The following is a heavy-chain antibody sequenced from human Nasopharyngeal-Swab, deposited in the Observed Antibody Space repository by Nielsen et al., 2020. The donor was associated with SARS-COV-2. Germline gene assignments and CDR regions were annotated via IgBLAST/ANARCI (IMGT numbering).Heavy chain of an antibody. D-gene: IGHD3-9*01. V-gene: IGHV3-21*01. CDR2: ISSSSSYI. CDR1: GFTFSSYS. Sequence: GVSLRLSCAASGFTFSSYSMNWVRQAPGKGLEWVSSISSSSSYIYYADSVKGRFTISRDNAKNSLYLQMNSLRAEDTAVYYCARGCVLTGPTCNYYGMDVWGQGTTVTVSS. J-gene: IGHJ6*02. CDR3: ARGCVLTGPTCNYYGMDV.